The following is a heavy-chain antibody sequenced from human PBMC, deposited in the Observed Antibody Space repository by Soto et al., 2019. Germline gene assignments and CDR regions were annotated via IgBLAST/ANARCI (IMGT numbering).Heavy chain of an antibody. CDR2: ISYDGSNK. Sequence: GGSLRLSCAASGFTFSSYGMHWVRQAPGKGLEWVAVISYDGSNKYYADSVKGRFTISRDNSKNTLYLQMNSLRAEDTAVYYCAKASSGWYKVGAFDIWGQGTMVTVSS. CDR3: AKASSGWYKVGAFDI. CDR1: GFTFSSYG. D-gene: IGHD6-19*01. V-gene: IGHV3-30*18. J-gene: IGHJ3*02.